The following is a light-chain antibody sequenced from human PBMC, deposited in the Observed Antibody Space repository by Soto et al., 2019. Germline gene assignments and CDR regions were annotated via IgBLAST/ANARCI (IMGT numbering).Light chain of an antibody. CDR2: DAS. CDR3: QQYDNWPPWT. J-gene: IGKJ1*01. V-gene: IGKV3-15*01. Sequence: EIVMTQSPVTRSVSPGESASLSCRASQSVSSNLAWYQQKPGQAPRLLIYDASTRATGIPARFSGSRSGTEFTLTISSLQSEDFAVYYCQQYDNWPPWTFGQGTKVDIK. CDR1: QSVSSN.